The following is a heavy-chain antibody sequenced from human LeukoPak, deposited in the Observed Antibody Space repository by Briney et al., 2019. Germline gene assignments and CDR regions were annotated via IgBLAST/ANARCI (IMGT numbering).Heavy chain of an antibody. J-gene: IGHJ3*01. CDR2: ITVNGGGI. Sequence: GGSLSLSCAPSGFTINIYAMTWVRQAPGRGLEWVSSITVNGGGISYADFVKGRFTISRDNSKNTLYLQMNSLRAEDTAVYYCAKDPNGDYVGAFDGWDQGTRVTVSS. V-gene: IGHV3-23*01. CDR1: GFTINIYA. CDR3: AKDPNGDYVGAFDG. D-gene: IGHD4-17*01.